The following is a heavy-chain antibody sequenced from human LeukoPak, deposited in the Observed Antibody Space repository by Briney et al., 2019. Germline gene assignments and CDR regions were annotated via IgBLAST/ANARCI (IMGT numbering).Heavy chain of an antibody. CDR3: ARGSYYYGTY. Sequence: SGGSLRLSCVASGFTFSNYSMNWVRQAPGKGLEWVAVISYDGSNKYYADSVKGRFTISRDNSKNTLYLQMNSLRAEDTAVYYCARGSYYYGTYWGQGTLVTVSS. CDR1: GFTFSNYS. D-gene: IGHD3-10*01. CDR2: ISYDGSNK. V-gene: IGHV3-30*03. J-gene: IGHJ4*02.